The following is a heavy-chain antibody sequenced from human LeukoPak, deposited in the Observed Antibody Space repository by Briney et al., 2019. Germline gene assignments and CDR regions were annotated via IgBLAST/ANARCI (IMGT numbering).Heavy chain of an antibody. V-gene: IGHV4-59*01. CDR1: GGSISSYY. D-gene: IGHD6-19*01. CDR3: ARESETVAGRGLDY. Sequence: PSETLSLTCTVSGGSISSYYWSWIRQPPGKGLEWIGYIYYSGSTNYNPSLKSRVTISVDTSENQFSLKLSSVTAADTAVYYCARESETVAGRGLDYWGLGTLVTVSS. CDR2: IYYSGST. J-gene: IGHJ4*02.